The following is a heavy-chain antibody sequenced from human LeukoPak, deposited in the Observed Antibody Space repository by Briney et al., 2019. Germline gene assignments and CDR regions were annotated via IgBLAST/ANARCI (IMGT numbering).Heavy chain of an antibody. CDR3: AKESLIAAAGDY. V-gene: IGHV3-23*01. CDR1: GFTVSSNY. D-gene: IGHD6-13*01. Sequence: GGSLRLSCAASGFTVSSNYMSWVRQAPGKGLEWVSAISGSGGSTYYADSVKGRFTISRDNSKNTLYLQMNSLRAEDTAVYYCAKESLIAAAGDYWGQGTLVTVSS. J-gene: IGHJ4*02. CDR2: ISGSGGST.